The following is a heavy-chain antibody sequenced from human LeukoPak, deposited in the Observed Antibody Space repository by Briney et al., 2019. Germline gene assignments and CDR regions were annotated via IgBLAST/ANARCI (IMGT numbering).Heavy chain of an antibody. Sequence: GKSLRLSCAASGFSFNNYAMYWVRQAPGKGLEWVALISYDGGDKYYAESMKGRITVSRDNAENTLYLQMNNLRPDDTAFYFCVKEGVEYSYSYGDYWGQGTLVTVSS. D-gene: IGHD3-16*01. V-gene: IGHV3-30*18. CDR1: GFSFNNYA. CDR2: ISYDGGDK. J-gene: IGHJ4*02. CDR3: VKEGVEYSYSYGDY.